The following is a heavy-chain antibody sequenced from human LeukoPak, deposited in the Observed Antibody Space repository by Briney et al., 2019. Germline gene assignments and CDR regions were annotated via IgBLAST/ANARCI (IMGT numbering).Heavy chain of an antibody. CDR1: GYTFTGYH. Sequence: ASVKVSCKASGYTFTGYHMHWVRQAPGQGLEWMGIINPSGGSTSYAQKFQGRVTMTRDTSTSTVYMELSRLKSEDTAVYYCARDWIGYVDFWGQGTLVTVSS. D-gene: IGHD3-10*01. V-gene: IGHV1-46*01. CDR2: INPSGGST. J-gene: IGHJ4*02. CDR3: ARDWIGYVDF.